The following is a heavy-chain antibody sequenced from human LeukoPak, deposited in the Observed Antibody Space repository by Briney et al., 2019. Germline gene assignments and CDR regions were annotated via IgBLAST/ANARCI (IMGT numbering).Heavy chain of an antibody. V-gene: IGHV3-7*01. Sequence: GGSLRLSCVASGFTFSSYEMNWVRQAPGKGLEWVANIKQDGSEKYYVDSVKGRFTISRDNAKNSLYLQMNSLRAEDTAVYYCARDNPGASGSFDYWGQGTLVTVSS. CDR3: ARDNPGASGSFDY. J-gene: IGHJ4*02. D-gene: IGHD3-3*01. CDR1: GFTFSSYE. CDR2: IKQDGSEK.